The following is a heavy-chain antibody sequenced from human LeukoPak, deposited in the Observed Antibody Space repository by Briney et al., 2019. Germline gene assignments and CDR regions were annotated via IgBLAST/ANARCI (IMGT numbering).Heavy chain of an antibody. CDR1: GGSISSYY. V-gene: IGHV4-4*07. CDR3: ARDCKGGATGRGYYYYYYMDV. D-gene: IGHD1-26*01. J-gene: IGHJ6*03. CDR2: IYTSGST. Sequence: ASETLSLTCTVSGGSISSYYWSWIRQPAGKGLEWIGRIYTSGSTNYNPSLKSRVTMSVDTSKNQFSLKLSSVTAADTGVYYCARDCKGGATGRGYYYYYYMDVWGKGTTVTVSS.